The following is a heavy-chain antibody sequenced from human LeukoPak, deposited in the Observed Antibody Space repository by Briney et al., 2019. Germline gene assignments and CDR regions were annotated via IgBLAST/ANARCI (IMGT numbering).Heavy chain of an antibody. CDR1: GGSISSGSYY. CDR3: ARVLLVGAILDDFDY. V-gene: IGHV4-39*07. CDR2: ISHSGST. Sequence: PSETLSLTCTVSGGSISSGSYYWSWIRQPPGKGLEWIGSISHSGSTYYNPSLKSRVSISVDTSKNQFSLRLSSVTAADTAVYYCARVLLVGAILDDFDYWGQGTLVTVSS. D-gene: IGHD1-26*01. J-gene: IGHJ4*02.